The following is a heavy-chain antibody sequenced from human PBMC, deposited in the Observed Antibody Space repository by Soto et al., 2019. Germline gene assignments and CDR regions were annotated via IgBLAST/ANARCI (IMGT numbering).Heavy chain of an antibody. Sequence: ASVKVSCKASGYTFTSYDINWVRQATGQGLEWMGWMNPNSGNTGYAQKFQGRVTMTRNTSISTAYMELSSLRSEDTAVYYCALLPADSIVVVVAAPDAFDIWGQGTMVTVSS. J-gene: IGHJ3*02. CDR1: GYTFTSYD. D-gene: IGHD2-15*01. V-gene: IGHV1-8*01. CDR2: MNPNSGNT. CDR3: ALLPADSIVVVVAAPDAFDI.